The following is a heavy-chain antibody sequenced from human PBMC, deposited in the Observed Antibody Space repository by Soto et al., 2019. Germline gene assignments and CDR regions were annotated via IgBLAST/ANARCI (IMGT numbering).Heavy chain of an antibody. Sequence: QVQLVQSGAEVKKPGSSVKVSCKASGGTFSSYTISWVRQAPGQGLEWMGRIIPILGIANYAQKFQGRVTITADKSTSTADMELSSLRSEDTAVYYGAREIGYYGMDVWGQGTTVTVSS. V-gene: IGHV1-69*08. CDR2: IIPILGIA. CDR3: AREIGYYGMDV. CDR1: GGTFSSYT. J-gene: IGHJ6*02.